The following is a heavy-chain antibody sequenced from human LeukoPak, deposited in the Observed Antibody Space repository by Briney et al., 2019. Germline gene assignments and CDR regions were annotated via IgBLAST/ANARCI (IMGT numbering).Heavy chain of an antibody. D-gene: IGHD1-26*01. CDR2: ISSSGRTI. CDR3: ARDLISGSYLGNAFDI. Sequence: GGSLRLSCAASGFTFSSYEMNWVRQAPGKGLEWVSYISSSGRTIYYADSVKGRFTISRDNAKNSLYLQMNSLRAEDTAVYYCARDLISGSYLGNAFDIWGQGTMVTVSS. V-gene: IGHV3-48*03. J-gene: IGHJ3*02. CDR1: GFTFSSYE.